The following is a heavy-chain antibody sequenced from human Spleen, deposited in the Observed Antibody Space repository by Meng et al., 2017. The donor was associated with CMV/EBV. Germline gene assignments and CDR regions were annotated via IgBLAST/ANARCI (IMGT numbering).Heavy chain of an antibody. D-gene: IGHD4-11*01. Sequence: SGGTFSSYTITWVRQAPGQGLEWMGRIIPILGMANYAQKFQGRVMITADKSTSTAYMELSSLRSEDTAVYYCARGGDYSNYWYYFDYWGQGTLVTVSS. CDR2: IIPILGMA. J-gene: IGHJ4*02. V-gene: IGHV1-69*02. CDR1: GGTFSSYT. CDR3: ARGGDYSNYWYYFDY.